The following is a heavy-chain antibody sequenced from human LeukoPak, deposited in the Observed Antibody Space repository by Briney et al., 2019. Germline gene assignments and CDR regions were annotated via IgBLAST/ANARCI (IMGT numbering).Heavy chain of an antibody. CDR1: GFTFRSYG. V-gene: IGHV3-64*01. D-gene: IGHD6-6*01. CDR3: ARISSSCDYDY. J-gene: IGHJ4*02. CDR2: ISSNGGST. Sequence: PGGSLRLSCAASGFTFRSYGMHWVRQAPGKGLEYVAAISSNGGSTDYANSVKGRFTISRDNSKNTLYLQMGSLRAEDMAVYYCARISSSCDYDYWGQGTVVPLFS.